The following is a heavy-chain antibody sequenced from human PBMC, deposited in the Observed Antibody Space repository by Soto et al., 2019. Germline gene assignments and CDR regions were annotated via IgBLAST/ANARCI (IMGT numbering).Heavy chain of an antibody. J-gene: IGHJ3*02. CDR2: IYHSGST. D-gene: IGHD3-16*02. Sequence: AQTLSVTCAVSGGSISSSNWWSGVRQPPGEGLDWIGEIYHSGSTNYNPSLKSRVTISVDKSKNQFSLKLSSVTAADTAVYYCAKEAAWEYVWGRYRPRAFDIWGQGTMVTVSS. CDR1: GGSISSSNW. CDR3: AKEAAWEYVWGRYRPRAFDI. V-gene: IGHV4-4*02.